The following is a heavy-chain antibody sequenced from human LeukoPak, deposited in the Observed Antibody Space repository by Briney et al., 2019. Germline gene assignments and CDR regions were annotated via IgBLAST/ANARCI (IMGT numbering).Heavy chain of an antibody. CDR2: ISWNSGSI. Sequence: PGRSLRLSCAASGFTFDDYAMHWVRHAPGKGLEWVSGISWNSGSIGYADSVKGRFTISRDNAKNSLYLQMNSLRAEDTALYYCAKASRPYSGSWYDYYGMDVWGQGTTVTVSS. CDR1: GFTFDDYA. CDR3: AKASRPYSGSWYDYYGMDV. V-gene: IGHV3-9*01. J-gene: IGHJ6*02. D-gene: IGHD6-13*01.